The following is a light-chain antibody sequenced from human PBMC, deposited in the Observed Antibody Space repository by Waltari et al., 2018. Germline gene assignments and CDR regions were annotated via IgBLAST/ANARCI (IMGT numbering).Light chain of an antibody. CDR1: SSDVAGSYY. CDR2: DVT. V-gene: IGLV2-11*01. CDR3: CSYAGSYTHVV. J-gene: IGLJ2*01. Sequence: QSAPTQPRSVSGSPGQSVTISSTGTSSDVAGSYYASWYQHHPGKAPKLMICDVTKRPSGVPVRFSGSKSGNTASLTISGLQAEDEADYYCCSYAGSYTHVVFGGGTKLTVL.